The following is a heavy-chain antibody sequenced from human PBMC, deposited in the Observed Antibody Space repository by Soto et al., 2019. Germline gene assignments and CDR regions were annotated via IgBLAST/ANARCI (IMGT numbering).Heavy chain of an antibody. CDR3: ATPSRIAAPLYYGMDV. D-gene: IGHD6-13*01. CDR1: GYTFTSYG. CDR2: ISAYNGNT. Sequence: ASVKVSCKASGYTFTSYGISWVRQAPGQGLEWMGWISAYNGNTNYAQKLQGRVTMTTDTSTSTAYMELRSLRSDDTAVYYCATPSRIAAPLYYGMDVWGQGTTVTVYS. J-gene: IGHJ6*02. V-gene: IGHV1-18*01.